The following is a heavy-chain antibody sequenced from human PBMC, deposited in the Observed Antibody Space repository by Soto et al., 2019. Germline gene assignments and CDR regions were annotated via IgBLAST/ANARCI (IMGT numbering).Heavy chain of an antibody. Sequence: PGESLKISCQGSGYSFTSYWISWVRQMPGKGLEWMGRIDPSDSYTNYSPSFQGHVTISADKSISTAYLQWSSLKASDTAMYYCARHTYSSSWDYYYGMDVWGQGTTVTVS. J-gene: IGHJ6*02. V-gene: IGHV5-10-1*01. CDR3: ARHTYSSSWDYYYGMDV. CDR1: GYSFTSYW. D-gene: IGHD6-13*01. CDR2: IDPSDSYT.